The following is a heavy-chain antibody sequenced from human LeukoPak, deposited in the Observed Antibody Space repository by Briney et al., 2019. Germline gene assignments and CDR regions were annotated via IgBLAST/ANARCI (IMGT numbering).Heavy chain of an antibody. CDR1: GFTFSSYG. CDR2: ISGSGSRT. J-gene: IGHJ6*03. V-gene: IGHV3-23*01. D-gene: IGHD3-16*01. CDR3: AKGFTHYMDV. Sequence: GGSLRLSRAASGFTFSSYGMSWVRQAPGKGLGWVSSISGSGSRTYCADSVKGRFTISRDNSKNTVSLQMYSLRAEDTAIYYCAKGFTHYMDVWGKGTTVTISS.